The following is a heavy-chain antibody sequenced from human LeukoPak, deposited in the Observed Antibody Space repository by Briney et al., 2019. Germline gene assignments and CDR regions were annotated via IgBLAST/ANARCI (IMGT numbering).Heavy chain of an antibody. CDR3: IKWFGEKDFDY. CDR2: INPNSGGT. J-gene: IGHJ4*02. V-gene: IGHV1-2*06. D-gene: IGHD3-10*01. CDR1: GYTFTGYY. Sequence: VASVKVSCKASGYTFTGYYMHWVRQAPGQGLEWMGRINPNSGGTNYAQKFQGRVTMTRDTSISTAYMELSRLRSDDTAVYYCIKWFGEKDFDYWGQGTLVTVSS.